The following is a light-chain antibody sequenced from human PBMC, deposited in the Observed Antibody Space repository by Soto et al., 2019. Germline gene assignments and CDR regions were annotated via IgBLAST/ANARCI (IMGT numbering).Light chain of an antibody. Sequence: DIQMTQSPSSLSASVGDRVTITCRASQGISNFLAWYQQKPGKVPKRLISAASTLQSGVPSRFSGSGSGTHFTLTITSLQPEDVATYYCQKYSSVITFGQGTRLEIK. CDR3: QKYSSVIT. CDR2: AAS. V-gene: IGKV1-27*01. CDR1: QGISNF. J-gene: IGKJ5*01.